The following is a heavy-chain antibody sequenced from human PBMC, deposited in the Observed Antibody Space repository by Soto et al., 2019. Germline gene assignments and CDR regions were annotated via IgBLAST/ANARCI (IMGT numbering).Heavy chain of an antibody. Sequence: SVKVSCKASGGTFSSSALCWVRQAPGQGLEWMGGIIPMFGTANYAQMFQGRVTITADESTNTAYMEVSSLRSEDSAVYYCARGATVTREYFYGMDVWGQGTTATVSS. CDR1: GGTFSSSA. V-gene: IGHV1-69*13. CDR2: IIPMFGTA. J-gene: IGHJ6*02. D-gene: IGHD4-4*01. CDR3: ARGATVTREYFYGMDV.